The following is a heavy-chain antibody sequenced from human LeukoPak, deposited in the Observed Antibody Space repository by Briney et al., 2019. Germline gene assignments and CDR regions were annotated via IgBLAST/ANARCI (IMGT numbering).Heavy chain of an antibody. Sequence: SEILSLTCTVSGVSITTNNYFWGWIRQSPGKGLEWIGSISYSGTTYYNPSLRSRVTISMDTSKNQFSLRLTSMTAADTAVYYCTQDRNWGRGYFDLWSRGTLVIVSS. V-gene: IGHV4-39*07. D-gene: IGHD7-27*01. CDR1: GVSITTNNYF. CDR3: TQDRNWGRGYFDL. CDR2: ISYSGTT. J-gene: IGHJ2*01.